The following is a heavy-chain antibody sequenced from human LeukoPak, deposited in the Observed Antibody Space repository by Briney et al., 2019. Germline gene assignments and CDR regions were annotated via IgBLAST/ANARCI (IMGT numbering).Heavy chain of an antibody. J-gene: IGHJ4*02. V-gene: IGHV4-34*01. D-gene: IGHD6-19*01. CDR1: GVSFSGYY. Sequence: PSETLPLTCAVYGVSFSGYYWSWIRQPPGKGLEWIGEINHSGSTNYNPSLKSRVTISVDPSKNQFSLKLSSVPAADTAVYYCARGEGSGCTRGWGQGTLVTVSS. CDR3: ARGEGSGCTRG. CDR2: INHSGST.